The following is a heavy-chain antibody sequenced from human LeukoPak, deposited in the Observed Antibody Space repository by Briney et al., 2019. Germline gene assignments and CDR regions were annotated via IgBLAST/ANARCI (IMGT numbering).Heavy chain of an antibody. V-gene: IGHV3-23*01. J-gene: IGHJ5*02. CDR3: ARSGPRITIFGVVKSWFDP. D-gene: IGHD3-3*01. CDR2: ISGSGGST. CDR1: GFTFSSYA. Sequence: GGSLRLSCAASGFTFSSYAMSWVRQAPGKGLEWVSAISGSGGSTYYADSVKGRFTISRDNSKNTLYLQMNSLRAEDTAVYYCARSGPRITIFGVVKSWFDPWGQGTLVTVSS.